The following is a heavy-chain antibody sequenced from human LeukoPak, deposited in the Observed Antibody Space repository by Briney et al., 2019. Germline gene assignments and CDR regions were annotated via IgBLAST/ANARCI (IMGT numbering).Heavy chain of an antibody. CDR2: IIPIFGTS. CDR1: GGTFSSYA. V-gene: IGHV1-69*13. D-gene: IGHD4-17*01. CDR3: ARGYGDYGFNPYYYYYYMDV. Sequence: SVKVSCKASGGTFSSYAISWLRQAPGQGLEWMGWIIPIFGTSHYAHKFQGRVTITADESTSTAYMELSSLRSEDTAVYYCARGYGDYGFNPYYYYYYMDVWGKGTTVTVSS. J-gene: IGHJ6*03.